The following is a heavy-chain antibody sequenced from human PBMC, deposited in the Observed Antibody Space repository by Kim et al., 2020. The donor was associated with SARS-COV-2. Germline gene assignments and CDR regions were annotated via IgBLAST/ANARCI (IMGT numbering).Heavy chain of an antibody. J-gene: IGHJ4*02. CDR3: ARSRGDATSAHDN. D-gene: IGHD2-15*01. Sequence: AYAESVEGRFTISRDNPPNSLYLQMTRLRADDTALYYCARSRGDATSAHDNWGQGAQVTVSS. V-gene: IGHV3-20*03.